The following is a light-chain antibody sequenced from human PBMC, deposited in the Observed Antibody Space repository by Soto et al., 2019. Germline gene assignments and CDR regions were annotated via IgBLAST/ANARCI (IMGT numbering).Light chain of an antibody. CDR3: QQSYSVPYT. Sequence: DIQMTQSPSSLSASVGDRVTITCRASQSISSHLNWYQQKPGKAPKLLIYAASNLQGGVPSRFSGSGSGTDFTHTISSPQPEDCATYYCQQSYSVPYTFGQGNKLE. V-gene: IGKV1-39*01. CDR1: QSISSH. CDR2: AAS. J-gene: IGKJ2*01.